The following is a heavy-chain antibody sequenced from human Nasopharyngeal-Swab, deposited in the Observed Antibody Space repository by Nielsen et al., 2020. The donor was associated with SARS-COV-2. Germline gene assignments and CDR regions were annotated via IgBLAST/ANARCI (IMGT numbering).Heavy chain of an antibody. J-gene: IGHJ3*02. V-gene: IGHV3-30*09. CDR2: ISYDGSNK. CDR1: GFTFSSYA. CDR3: AKDDVVRGDAFDI. Sequence: GESLKISCAASGFTFSSYAMHWVRQAPGKGLEWVAVISYDGSNKYYADSVKGRFAVSRDNSRNTLYLQMHSLRVEDTALYYCAKDDVVRGDAFDIWGQGTMVTVPS. D-gene: IGHD3-10*01.